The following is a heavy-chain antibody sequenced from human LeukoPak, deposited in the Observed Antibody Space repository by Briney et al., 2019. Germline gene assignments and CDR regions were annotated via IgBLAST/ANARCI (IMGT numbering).Heavy chain of an antibody. CDR1: GFSFSSSA. CDR3: AREDSPTVPFDY. V-gene: IGHV3-21*01. CDR2: ISSSSSYI. D-gene: IGHD4-17*01. J-gene: IGHJ4*02. Sequence: GGSLRLSCAASGFSFSSSAMSWVRQAPGKGLEWVSSISSSSSYIYYADSVKGRFTISRDNAKNSLYLQMNSLRAEDTAVYYCAREDSPTVPFDYWGQGTLVTVSS.